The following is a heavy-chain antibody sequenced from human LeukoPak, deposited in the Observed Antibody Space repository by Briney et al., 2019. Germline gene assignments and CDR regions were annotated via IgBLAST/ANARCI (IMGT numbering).Heavy chain of an antibody. CDR1: GFTFDDHA. V-gene: IGHV3-9*01. CDR2: ISWNSGSI. D-gene: IGHD2-2*01. Sequence: GGSLRLSCAASGFTFDDHAMLWVRQAPGKGLEWVSGISWNSGSIGYADSVKGRFTISRDNAKNSLYLQMNSLRAEDTALYYCAKDMRGILPAVIGGLDYWGQGTLVTVSS. CDR3: AKDMRGILPAVIGGLDY. J-gene: IGHJ4*02.